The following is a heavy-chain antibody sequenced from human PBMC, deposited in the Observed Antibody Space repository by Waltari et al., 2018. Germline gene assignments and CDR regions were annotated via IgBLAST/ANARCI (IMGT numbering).Heavy chain of an antibody. CDR1: GYIFTAYY. V-gene: IGHV1-2*02. CDR3: ARDRASLGHPMSREFDY. D-gene: IGHD3-10*02. J-gene: IGHJ4*02. Sequence: QIQLVQSGAEVKKPGASVKVSCKPSGYIFTAYYVHWLRQAPGKGLEWMGKVNPRSGDTTYAQKFQDRVTLISDTSINTAYMELTRLTSDDTAVYYCARDRASLGHPMSREFDYWGRGTLVTVS. CDR2: VNPRSGDT.